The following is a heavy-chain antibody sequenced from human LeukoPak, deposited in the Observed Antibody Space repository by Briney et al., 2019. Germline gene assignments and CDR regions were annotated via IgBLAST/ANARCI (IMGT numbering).Heavy chain of an antibody. Sequence: SETLSLTCAVYGGSFSGYYWSWIRQPPGKGLEWIGEINHSGSTNYNPSLKSRVTISVDTSKNQFSLKLSSVTAADTAVYYCARVRIGSGSYRSEIGYWGQGTLVTVPS. D-gene: IGHD6-19*01. J-gene: IGHJ4*02. CDR1: GGSFSGYY. CDR3: ARVRIGSGSYRSEIGY. V-gene: IGHV4-34*01. CDR2: INHSGST.